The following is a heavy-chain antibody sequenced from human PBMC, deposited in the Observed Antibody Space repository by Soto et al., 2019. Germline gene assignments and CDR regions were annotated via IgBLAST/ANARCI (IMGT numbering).Heavy chain of an antibody. CDR2: ISTYTGNT. Sequence: QVNLVQSGAEVKKPGASVKVSCKASGYTFTNYDINWVRQAPGQGLEWMGWISTYTGNTNYAQKLQGRVTMTTDTSTSTGYMELRSLRSDDTAVYYCARGYYYGSGRPTPGGMDVWGQGTTVTVSS. CDR3: ARGYYYGSGRPTPGGMDV. D-gene: IGHD3-10*01. V-gene: IGHV1-18*01. J-gene: IGHJ6*02. CDR1: GYTFTNYD.